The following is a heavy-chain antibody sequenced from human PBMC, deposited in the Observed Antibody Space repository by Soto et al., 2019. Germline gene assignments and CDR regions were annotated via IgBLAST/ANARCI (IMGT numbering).Heavy chain of an antibody. CDR1: GFSLSTSGVG. J-gene: IGHJ4*02. V-gene: IGHV2-5*02. Sequence: QITLKESGPTLVKPTQTLTLTCTFSGFSLSTSGVGVGWIRQPPGKALEWLALIYWDDDKRYSPSLKTRLTITKDTSKNQVVLTMTNMDPVDTATYYCAHMRDIVFVPDGGFDYWGQGTLVTVSS. CDR3: AHMRDIVFVPDGGFDY. D-gene: IGHD2-2*01. CDR2: IYWDDDK.